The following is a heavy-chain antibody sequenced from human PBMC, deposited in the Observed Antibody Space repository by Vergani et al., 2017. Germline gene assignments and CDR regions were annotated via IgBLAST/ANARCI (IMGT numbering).Heavy chain of an antibody. CDR1: GFTFSDHY. Sequence: EVQLVESGGGVVQPGGSLRLSCAASGFTFSDHYMDWVRQAPGKGLEWVGRTRNKANSYTTEYAASVKGRFTISRDDSKNSLYLQMNSLKTEDTAVYYCARESEAGYYGMDVWGQGTTVTVSS. J-gene: IGHJ6*02. D-gene: IGHD6-13*01. CDR2: TRNKANSYTT. CDR3: ARESEAGYYGMDV. V-gene: IGHV3-72*01.